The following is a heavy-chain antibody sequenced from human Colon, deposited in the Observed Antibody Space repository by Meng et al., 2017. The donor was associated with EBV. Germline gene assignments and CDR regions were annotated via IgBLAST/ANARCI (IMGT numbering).Heavy chain of an antibody. J-gene: IGHJ2*01. CDR1: GFTFSAYS. D-gene: IGHD4-17*01. CDR2: ISSSSTFI. CDR3: ARDQSDGAWYFDL. Sequence: GQRVGAGGGRVRPGGSLRLSCAASGFTFSAYSMNWVRQAPGKGLEWVSSISSSSTFIYYADSVRGRLTISRDNAENSLYLQLNSLRAEDTAVYYCARDQSDGAWYFDLWGRGTLVTVSS. V-gene: IGHV3-21*02.